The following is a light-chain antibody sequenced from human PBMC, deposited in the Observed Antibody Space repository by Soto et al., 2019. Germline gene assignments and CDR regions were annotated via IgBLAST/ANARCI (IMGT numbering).Light chain of an antibody. CDR3: QHYGTTPWT. CDR2: GAS. Sequence: ETVLTQSPGTLSLSPGERVTLSCRASQSVCSRCLAWYQQKPGQSPRLLIYGASSRATGIPDRFSGSGSGTDFTQTISRLEPEDFAVYYCQHYGTTPWTFGQGTKVGIK. CDR1: QSVCSRC. J-gene: IGKJ1*01. V-gene: IGKV3-20*01.